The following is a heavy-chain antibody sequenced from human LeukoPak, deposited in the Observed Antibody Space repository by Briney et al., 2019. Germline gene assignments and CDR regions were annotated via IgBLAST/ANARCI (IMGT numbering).Heavy chain of an antibody. CDR3: AAHPKAYYYDSSGHSGDVDY. CDR2: ISSSGSTI. CDR1: GFTFSDYY. J-gene: IGHJ4*02. D-gene: IGHD3-22*01. Sequence: GGSLRLSCAASGFTFSDYYMSWIRQAPGKGLEWVSYISSSGSTIYYADSVKGRFTISRDNAKNSLYLQMNSLRAEDTAVYYCAAHPKAYYYDSSGHSGDVDYWGQGTLVTVSS. V-gene: IGHV3-11*01.